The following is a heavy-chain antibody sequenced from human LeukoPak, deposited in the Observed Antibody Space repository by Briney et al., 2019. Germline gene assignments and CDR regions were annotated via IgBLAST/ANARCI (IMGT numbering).Heavy chain of an antibody. J-gene: IGHJ4*02. CDR1: GFSFSSYW. Sequence: GGSLRLSCAASGFSFSSYWMSWVRQAPGKGLEWVANIKEDGSEKYYVGSVKGRFTISRDNSKNTLYLQMNSLRAEDTAVYYCATTGKGSSTRDKFDNWGQGTLVTVSS. V-gene: IGHV3-7*03. D-gene: IGHD2-2*01. CDR3: ATTGKGSSTRDKFDN. CDR2: IKEDGSEK.